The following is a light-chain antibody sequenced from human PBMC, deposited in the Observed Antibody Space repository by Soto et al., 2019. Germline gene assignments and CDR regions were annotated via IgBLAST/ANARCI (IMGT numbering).Light chain of an antibody. Sequence: EIVLMQSPGTLSLSTGERATLSCRASQSVSSDYLAWYQQKPGQAPRLLIYGASSRATGIPDRFSGSGSGTDFTLTISRLEPEDFAVYYCQQYGSSSWTFGQGTKVDIK. V-gene: IGKV3-20*01. CDR1: QSVSSDY. CDR3: QQYGSSSWT. CDR2: GAS. J-gene: IGKJ1*01.